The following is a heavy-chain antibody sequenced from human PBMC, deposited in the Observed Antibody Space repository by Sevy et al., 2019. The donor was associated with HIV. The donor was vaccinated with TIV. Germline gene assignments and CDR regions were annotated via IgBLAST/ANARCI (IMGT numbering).Heavy chain of an antibody. Sequence: SETLSLTCSVSGVSISEYHWSWIRQSAGNRLEWIGRISSSGNSDYHSSFKSRVTISLDTSKNQFSLKLRAATVADTAFYFCARGRAMIDFWGQGIMVTVSS. V-gene: IGHV4-4*07. CDR3: ARGRAMIDF. CDR2: ISSSGNS. CDR1: GVSISEYH. J-gene: IGHJ4*02.